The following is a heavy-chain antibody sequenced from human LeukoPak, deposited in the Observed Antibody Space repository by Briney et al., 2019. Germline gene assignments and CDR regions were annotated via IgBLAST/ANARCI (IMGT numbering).Heavy chain of an antibody. CDR2: IYYTGST. V-gene: IGHV4-59*08. CDR1: GGTNINHY. D-gene: IGHD5-18*01. CDR3: TRHDTSAVTSLAV. J-gene: IGHJ3*01. Sequence: NSSETLSLTWTVSGGTNINHYWSCIRHPPGKGLDWIGYIYYTGSTKYNPSLKSRVTMSVDTSTNQVSLQLNSVTAADTAVYYCTRHDTSAVTSLAVWGQGTMVTVSS.